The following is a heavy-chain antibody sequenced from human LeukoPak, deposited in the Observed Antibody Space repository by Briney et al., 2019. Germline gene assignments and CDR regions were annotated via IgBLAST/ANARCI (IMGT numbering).Heavy chain of an antibody. CDR3: ERLHFDSNGWYYFDS. CDR1: GYTFNSYW. D-gene: IGHD6-13*01. J-gene: IGHJ4*02. Sequence: GESLQISSKGSGYTFNSYWIAWVRQLPGKGLEGLGSVYPADADARYTPSFQGQVSLLADKTISTAYLQWSRLKASETDMYYCERLHFDSNGWYYFDSWGQGTLVTVSS. V-gene: IGHV5-51*01. CDR2: VYPADADA.